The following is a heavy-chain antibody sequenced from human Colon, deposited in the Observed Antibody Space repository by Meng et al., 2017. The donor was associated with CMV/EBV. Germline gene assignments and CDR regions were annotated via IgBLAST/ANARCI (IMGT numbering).Heavy chain of an antibody. Sequence: GESLKISCAASGFTFSDYYMSWVRQAPGKGLEWVGYISGGGDTIYYGDSVKGRFTLSRDNAKNALYLEMNRLKAEDTAVYYCARDNALHLWSFSDYWGQGTLVTVSS. CDR1: GFTFSDYY. J-gene: IGHJ4*02. V-gene: IGHV3-11*01. CDR3: ARDNALHLWSFSDY. CDR2: ISGGGDTI. D-gene: IGHD5-18*01.